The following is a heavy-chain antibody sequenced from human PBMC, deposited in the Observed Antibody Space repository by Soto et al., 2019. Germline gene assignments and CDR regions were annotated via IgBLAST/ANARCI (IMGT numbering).Heavy chain of an antibody. CDR3: ARRYCHFVNCQGNDGFDS. CDR1: GFTFSPHV. Sequence: QVQLVESGGGVVQPGRALRLSCAVFGFTFSPHVFHWVRQAPGKGLEWVAVMSADGRTIYYADSVKGRFTISRDNSKNTVFLQMNSLRSEDSAVYSCARRYCHFVNCQGNDGFDSWGQETMVTVSS. D-gene: IGHD2-15*01. CDR2: MSADGRTI. J-gene: IGHJ3*02. V-gene: IGHV3-30*19.